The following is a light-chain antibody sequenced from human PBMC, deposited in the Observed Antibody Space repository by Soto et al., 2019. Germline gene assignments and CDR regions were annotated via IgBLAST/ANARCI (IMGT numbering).Light chain of an antibody. Sequence: QSALTQPASVSGSPGQSITISCTGTSSDVGGYNYVSWYQQHPGKAPKLMIYEVSNRPSGVSNRFSGSKSGNTASLTISGLQAEDEADYYCSSYTSSYTGVFGRGTKLTVL. J-gene: IGLJ3*02. CDR3: SSYTSSYTGV. CDR2: EVS. V-gene: IGLV2-14*01. CDR1: SSDVGGYNY.